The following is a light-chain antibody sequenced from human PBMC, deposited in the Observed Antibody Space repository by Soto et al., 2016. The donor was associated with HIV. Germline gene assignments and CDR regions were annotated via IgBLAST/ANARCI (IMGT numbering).Light chain of an antibody. CDR1: NIGTKS. J-gene: IGLJ1*01. Sequence: SYELTQPPSVSVPPGKTARITCEGNNIGTKSVHWYQQKSDQAPVLVVYDDNDRPSGIPERLSGSNSGSAATLTISRVEAGDEADYYCQVWHSGGDNYVFGPGTKVTVL. CDR3: QVWHSGGDNYV. V-gene: IGLV3-21*03. CDR2: DDN.